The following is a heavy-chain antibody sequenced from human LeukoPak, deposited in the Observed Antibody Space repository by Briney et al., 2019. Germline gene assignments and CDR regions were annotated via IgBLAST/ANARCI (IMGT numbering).Heavy chain of an antibody. V-gene: IGHV3-48*01. J-gene: IGHJ5*02. CDR2: ISSSTTTI. CDR3: ARVVIVRGWFDP. Sequence: PGGSLRLSCAASGFTLSSFGMNWVRQAPGKGLEWVSYISSSTTTIYYADSVKGRFTISRDNAKNSLYLQMNSLRAEDTAVYYCARVVIVRGWFDPWGQGTLVTVSS. D-gene: IGHD2/OR15-2a*01. CDR1: GFTLSSFG.